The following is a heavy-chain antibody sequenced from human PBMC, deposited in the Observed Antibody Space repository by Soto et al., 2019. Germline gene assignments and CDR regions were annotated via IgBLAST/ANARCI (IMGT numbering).Heavy chain of an antibody. V-gene: IGHV1-46*01. CDR3: ARGSSSKDPKDAFDI. Sequence: GASVKVSCKASGYTFTRYYMHWVRQAPGQGLEWMGVINPSGGSTDFAQNFQGRVTMTRDTSTSTVYMELSSLSSEDTAVYYCARGSSSKDPKDAFDIWGQCTLVTVSS. CDR1: GYTFTRYY. J-gene: IGHJ3*02. D-gene: IGHD2-15*01. CDR2: INPSGGST.